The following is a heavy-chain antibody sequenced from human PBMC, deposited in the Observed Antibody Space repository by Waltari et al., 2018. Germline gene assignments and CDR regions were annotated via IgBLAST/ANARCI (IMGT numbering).Heavy chain of an antibody. V-gene: IGHV1-45*02. D-gene: IGHD4-17*01. J-gene: IGHJ3*02. CDR2: ITPFNGNT. CDR3: ARSQGDYGHAFDI. CDR1: GYTFTYCY. Sequence: QMQLVQSGAEVQKTGSSVKVSCKASGYTFTYCYLHWVRQAPGQALEWMGWITPFNGNTNYAQKFQDRVTITRDRSMSTAYMELSSLRSEDTAMYYCARSQGDYGHAFDIWGQGTMVTVSS.